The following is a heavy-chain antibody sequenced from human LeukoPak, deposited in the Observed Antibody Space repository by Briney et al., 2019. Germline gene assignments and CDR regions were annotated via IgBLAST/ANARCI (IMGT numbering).Heavy chain of an antibody. D-gene: IGHD6-19*01. V-gene: IGHV7-4-1*02. CDR2: INTNTGNP. CDR1: GYTSTNYA. J-gene: IGHJ4*02. CDR3: ARGRHPRKWLVYE. Sequence: EASVKVSCKASGYTSTNYAMNWVRQAPGQGPEWMGWINTNTGNPTYAQGFTGRFVFSLDTSVSTAYLQISSLKAEDTAVYYCARGRHPRKWLVYEWGQGTLVTVSS.